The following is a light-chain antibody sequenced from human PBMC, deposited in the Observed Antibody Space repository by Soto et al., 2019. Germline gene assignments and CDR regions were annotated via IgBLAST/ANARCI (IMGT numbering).Light chain of an antibody. V-gene: IGKV1-5*03. CDR1: QSISSW. J-gene: IGKJ1*01. CDR3: QQYNSYSGT. CDR2: KAS. Sequence: IQMTQSPSTLSASVGVRVTITCRASQSISSWLARYQQKPGKAPKLLIYKASSLESGVPSRFSGSGSGTEFTLTISSLQPDDFATYYCQQYNSYSGTFGQGTKVDIK.